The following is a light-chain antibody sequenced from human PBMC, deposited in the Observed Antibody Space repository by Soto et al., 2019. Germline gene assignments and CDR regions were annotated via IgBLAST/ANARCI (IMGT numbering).Light chain of an antibody. Sequence: EIVLTQSPGTLSLSPGERATLSCRASQSVSNRYLAWYQQRPGQAPRLLIYDASNRATGIPARFSGSGSGTEFTLTISSLEPEDFAVYYCQQYGSSPRTFGGGTKVDI. CDR3: QQYGSSPRT. CDR2: DAS. V-gene: IGKV3-20*01. CDR1: QSVSNRY. J-gene: IGKJ4*01.